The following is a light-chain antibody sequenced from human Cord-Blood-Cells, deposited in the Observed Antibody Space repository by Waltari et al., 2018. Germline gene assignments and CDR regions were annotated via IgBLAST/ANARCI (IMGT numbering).Light chain of an antibody. CDR3: QKYNSAPL. Sequence: DIQMTQSPSSLSASVGDRVTITCRASQGISNDLAWYQQKPGKVPKLLIYASTTLQSVVPSRFSGSGSVTDFTLTISRLQPEDVATYYCQKYNSAPLFGQGTKVEIK. CDR2: AST. V-gene: IGKV1-27*01. J-gene: IGKJ1*01. CDR1: QGISND.